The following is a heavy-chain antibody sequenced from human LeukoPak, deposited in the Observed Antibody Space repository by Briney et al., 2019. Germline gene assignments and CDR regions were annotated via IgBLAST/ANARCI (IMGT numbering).Heavy chain of an antibody. CDR3: AREGAAAGSFDY. V-gene: IGHV4-39*07. CDR2: INYSGIT. J-gene: IGHJ4*02. CDR1: GGSITRSTDY. Sequence: SETLSLTCTVSGGSITRSTDYWGWIRQPPGKGLEWIGSINYSGITYYNPSLKSRVTKSVDTSKNQFSLKLSSVTAADTAVYYCAREGAAAGSFDYWGQGTLVTVSS. D-gene: IGHD6-13*01.